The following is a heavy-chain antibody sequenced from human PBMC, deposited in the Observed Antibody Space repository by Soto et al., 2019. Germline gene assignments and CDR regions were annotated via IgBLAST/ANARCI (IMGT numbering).Heavy chain of an antibody. V-gene: IGHV1-69*01. J-gene: IGHJ5*02. CDR3: ARDQWELLRRHWFDP. CDR1: GGTFSSYA. D-gene: IGHD1-26*01. Sequence: QVQLVQSGAEVKKPGSSVKVSCKASGGTFSSYAISWVRQAPGQGLEWMGGIIPIFGTANYAQKFQGRVTITADESTRPAYMELSSLRAEDTAVYYCARDQWELLRRHWFDPWGQVTLVTVSS. CDR2: IIPIFGTA.